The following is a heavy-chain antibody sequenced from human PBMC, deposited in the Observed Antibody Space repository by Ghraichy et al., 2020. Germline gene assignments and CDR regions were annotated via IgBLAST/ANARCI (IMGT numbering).Heavy chain of an antibody. CDR3: ARAGGARVPYYDPYDFWTGKNLEYYYYGMDV. V-gene: IGHV3-11*06. J-gene: IGHJ6*02. D-gene: IGHD3-3*01. CDR2: ISSSSSYT. Sequence: LSLTCAASGFTFSDYYMSWIRQAPGKGLEWVSYISSSSSYTNYADSVKGRFTISRDNAKNSLYLQMNSLRAEDTAVYYCARAGGARVPYYDPYDFWTGKNLEYYYYGMDVWGQGTTVTVSS. CDR1: GFTFSDYY.